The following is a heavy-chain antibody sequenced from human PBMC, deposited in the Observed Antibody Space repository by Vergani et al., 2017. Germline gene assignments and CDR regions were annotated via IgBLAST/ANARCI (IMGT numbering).Heavy chain of an antibody. V-gene: IGHV5-10-1*03. CDR1: GYSFTSYW. D-gene: IGHD3-22*01. J-gene: IGHJ4*02. CDR3: ARDEGWYYDSSGYYY. Sequence: EVQLVQSGAEVKKPGESLRISCKGSGYSFTSYWISWVRQMPGKGLEWMGRIDPSDSYTNYSPSFQGHVTISADKSISTAYLQWSSLKASDTAMYYCARDEGWYYDSSGYYYWGQGTLVTVSS. CDR2: IDPSDSYT.